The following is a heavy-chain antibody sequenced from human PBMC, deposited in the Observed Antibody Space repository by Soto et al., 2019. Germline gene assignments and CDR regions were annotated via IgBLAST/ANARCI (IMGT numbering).Heavy chain of an antibody. CDR3: ARVITFGGVIANWFDP. D-gene: IGHD3-16*02. Sequence: ASVKVSCKASGYTFTSYGISWVRQAPGQGLEWMGWISAYNGNTNYAQKLQGRVTMTTDTSTSTAYMELRSLRSDDTAVYYCARVITFGGVIANWFDPWGQGTLVTSPQ. CDR2: ISAYNGNT. V-gene: IGHV1-18*01. J-gene: IGHJ5*02. CDR1: GYTFTSYG.